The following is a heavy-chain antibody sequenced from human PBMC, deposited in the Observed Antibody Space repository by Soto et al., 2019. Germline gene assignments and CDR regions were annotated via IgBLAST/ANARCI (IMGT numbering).Heavy chain of an antibody. V-gene: IGHV4-31*03. Sequence: SETLSLTCTVSGGSISSGGYHWSWIRQHPGKGLEWIGYIYYSGSTYYNPSLKSRVTISVDTSKNQFSLKLSSVTAADTAVYYCARKIITGTPWFDPWGQGTLVTVSS. D-gene: IGHD1-20*01. CDR2: IYYSGST. CDR1: GGSISSGGYH. J-gene: IGHJ5*02. CDR3: ARKIITGTPWFDP.